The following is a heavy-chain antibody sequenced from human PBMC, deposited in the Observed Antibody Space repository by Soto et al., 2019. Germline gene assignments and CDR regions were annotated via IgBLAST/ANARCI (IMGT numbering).Heavy chain of an antibody. CDR2: SIPIFGTA. J-gene: IGHJ6*02. D-gene: IGHD5-12*01. CDR1: GGTFNNYP. Sequence: QVQLVQSGAEVKKPGSSVKVSCKASGGTFNNYPITWVRQAPGQGLEWMGGSIPIFGTANYAQKFQGRVTITVDKSTSTAYMELSSLRSEDMAVYYCARGRGYSGDDHYYYFDMDVWGQGTTVTVSS. V-gene: IGHV1-69*06. CDR3: ARGRGYSGDDHYYYFDMDV.